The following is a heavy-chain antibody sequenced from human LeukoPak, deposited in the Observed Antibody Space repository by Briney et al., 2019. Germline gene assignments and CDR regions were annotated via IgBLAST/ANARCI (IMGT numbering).Heavy chain of an antibody. Sequence: PGGSLRLSCAASGFTFRSYWMHWVRQAPGKGLVWVSRINTDGGTISYADSVKGRFTISRDNAKNTLYLQMNSLRAEDTAVYYCAKCNWGGSGWYGGTTELYYFDYWGQGTLVTVSS. CDR1: GFTFRSYW. J-gene: IGHJ4*02. CDR2: INTDGGTI. V-gene: IGHV3-74*01. D-gene: IGHD6-19*01. CDR3: AKCNWGGSGWYGGTTELYYFDY.